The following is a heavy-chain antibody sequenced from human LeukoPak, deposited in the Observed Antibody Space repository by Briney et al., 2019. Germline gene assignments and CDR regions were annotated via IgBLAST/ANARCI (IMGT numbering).Heavy chain of an antibody. CDR2: ISGRGGST. V-gene: IGHV3-23*01. D-gene: IGHD2-21*01. CDR3: AKPKHIVVVIGWFDP. CDR1: GFTFSSYA. Sequence: GGSLRLSXAASGFTFSSYAMSWVRQAPGKGLEWVSAISGRGGSTYYADSVKGRFTISRDNSKNTLYLQMNSLRAEDTAVYYCAKPKHIVVVIGWFDPWGQGTLVTVSS. J-gene: IGHJ5*02.